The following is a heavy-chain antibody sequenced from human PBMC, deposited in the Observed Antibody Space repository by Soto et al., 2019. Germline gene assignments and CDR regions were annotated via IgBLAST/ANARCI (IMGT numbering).Heavy chain of an antibody. CDR2: INPSGGST. Sequence: EASVKVSCKASGHTFTNYYIHWVRQAPGQGLEWVTMINPSGGSTNYARKFQGRVTMTRDTSTSTVYMELSSLRSEDAAVYYCATDGVAGTYYFDNWGQGTLVTV. D-gene: IGHD6-19*01. J-gene: IGHJ4*02. V-gene: IGHV1-46*01. CDR3: ATDGVAGTYYFDN. CDR1: GHTFTNYY.